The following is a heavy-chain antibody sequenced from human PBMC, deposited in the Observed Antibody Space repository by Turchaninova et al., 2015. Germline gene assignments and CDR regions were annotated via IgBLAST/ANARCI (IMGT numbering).Heavy chain of an antibody. CDR1: GYAFSSLY. V-gene: IGHV1-46*01. J-gene: IGHJ4*02. D-gene: IGHD2-8*01. CDR2: ISPRDGST. CDR3: ARDNEAFDY. Sequence: QVQLVQSGAEVKEPGASVKLSCKASGYAFSSLYLHWVRQAPGQRMEWMGVISPRDGSTNYQKKFQGRVTMTRDTSTRTVYMELSSLRSEDTALYYCARDNEAFDYWSQGTLVTGSS.